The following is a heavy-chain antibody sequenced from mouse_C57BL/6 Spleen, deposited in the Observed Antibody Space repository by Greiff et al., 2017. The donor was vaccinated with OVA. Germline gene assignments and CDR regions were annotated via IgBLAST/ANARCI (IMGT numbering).Heavy chain of an antibody. CDR2: IDPEDGEN. Sequence: EVQLQQSGAELVKPGASVKLSCTASGFNIKDYYMHWVKQRTEQGLEWIGRIDPEDGENKYAPKFQGKATITADTSYNTAYLQLSSLTSEDTAVYYCARARLYYGSRETYFDVWGTGTTVTVSS. J-gene: IGHJ1*03. CDR1: GFNIKDYY. D-gene: IGHD1-1*01. CDR3: ARARLYYGSRETYFDV. V-gene: IGHV14-2*01.